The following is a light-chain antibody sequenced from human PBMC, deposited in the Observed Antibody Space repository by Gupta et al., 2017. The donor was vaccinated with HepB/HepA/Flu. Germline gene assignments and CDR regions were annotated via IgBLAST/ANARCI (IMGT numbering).Light chain of an antibody. CDR3: QQYGNSPFT. CDR1: QSVGANF. V-gene: IGKV3-20*01. J-gene: IGKJ3*01. Sequence: VFAQSPGPPSFFPRERASLSCRASQSVGANFVAWYQQKPGQAPRLLIYAASNRATGVPERFSGSGSVTDFTLTISKLESEDFAVYYCQQYGNSPFTFGPGTKVDLK. CDR2: AAS.